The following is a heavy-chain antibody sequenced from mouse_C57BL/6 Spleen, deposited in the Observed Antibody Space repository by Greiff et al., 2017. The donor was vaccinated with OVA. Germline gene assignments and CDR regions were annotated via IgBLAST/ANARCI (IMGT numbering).Heavy chain of an antibody. CDR2: INPNNGGT. CDR3: ARHTNAMDY. V-gene: IGHV1-18*01. Sequence: VHVKQSGPELVKPGASVKIPCKASGYTFTDYNMDWVKQSHGKSLEWIGDINPNNGGTIYNQKFKGKATLTVDKSSSTAYMELRSLTSEDTAVYYCARHTNAMDYWGQGTSVTVSS. CDR1: GYTFTDYN. J-gene: IGHJ4*01.